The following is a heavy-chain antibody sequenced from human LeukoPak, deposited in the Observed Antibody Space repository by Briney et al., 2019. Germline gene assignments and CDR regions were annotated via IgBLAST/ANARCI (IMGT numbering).Heavy chain of an antibody. J-gene: IGHJ3*02. CDR1: GHTFTGYY. V-gene: IGHV1-2*02. CDR3: ALGYCSGGSCYFLTRVEDAFDI. CDR2: INPNSGGT. Sequence: ASVKLSCKASGHTFTGYYMHWVPQAPGQGLEWMGWINPNSGGTNYAQKFQGRVTMTRDTSISTAYMELSRLRSDDTAVYYCALGYCSGGSCYFLTRVEDAFDIWGQGAMVTVSS. D-gene: IGHD2-15*01.